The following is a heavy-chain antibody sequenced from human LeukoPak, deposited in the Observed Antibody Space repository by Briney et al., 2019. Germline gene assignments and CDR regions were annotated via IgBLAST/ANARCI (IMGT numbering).Heavy chain of an antibody. CDR1: GFTVSSNY. V-gene: IGHV3-53*01. Sequence: GGSLRLSCAASGFTVSSNYMSWVRQAPGKGLEWVSVIYSGGSTYYADSVKGRFTISRDNSKNTLYLQMNSLRAEDTAVYYCARDGDYGGNTQYFQHWGQGTLVTVSS. CDR2: IYSGGST. D-gene: IGHD4-23*01. CDR3: ARDGDYGGNTQYFQH. J-gene: IGHJ1*01.